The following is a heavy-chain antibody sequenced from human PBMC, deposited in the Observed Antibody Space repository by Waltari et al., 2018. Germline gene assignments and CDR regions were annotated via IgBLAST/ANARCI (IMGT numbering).Heavy chain of an antibody. Sequence: QLQLQESGPGLVKPSETLSLTCTVSGGSISSSSYYWGWIRRPPGKGLGWIGRIYYGGGTYDSPSRKRGVTISVDPSKNQFSLKLSYVTAADTAVYYCARREATREDFDYWGQGTLVTVSS. D-gene: IGHD5-12*01. J-gene: IGHJ4*02. CDR3: ARREATREDFDY. V-gene: IGHV4-39*01. CDR2: IYYGGGT. CDR1: GGSISSSSYY.